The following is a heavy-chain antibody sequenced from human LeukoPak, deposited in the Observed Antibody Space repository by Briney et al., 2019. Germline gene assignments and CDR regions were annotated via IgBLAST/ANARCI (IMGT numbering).Heavy chain of an antibody. D-gene: IGHD3-3*01. CDR2: IISSSSTI. J-gene: IGHJ4*02. CDR1: GFTFSSYS. CDR3: ARDSDFWSDIDY. Sequence: GGSLRLSCAASGFTFSSYSMNWVRQAPGKGLEWVSYIISSSSTIYYADSVKGRFTISRDNAKNSLYLQMNSLRAEDTAVYYCARDSDFWSDIDYWGQGTLVTVSS. V-gene: IGHV3-48*04.